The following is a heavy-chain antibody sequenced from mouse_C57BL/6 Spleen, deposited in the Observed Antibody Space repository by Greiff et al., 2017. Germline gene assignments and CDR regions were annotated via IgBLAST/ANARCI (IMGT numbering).Heavy chain of an antibody. J-gene: IGHJ2*01. D-gene: IGHD2-4*01. CDR1: GFTFSSYA. V-gene: IGHV5-9-1*02. CDR2: ISSGGDYI. CDR3: TRDGYDYDYFDY. Sequence: EVNVVESGEGLVKPGGSLKLSCAASGFTFSSYAMSWVRQTPEKRLEWVAYISSGGDYIYYADTVKGRFTISRDNARNTLYLQMSSLKSEDTAMYYCTRDGYDYDYFDYWGQGTTFTVSS.